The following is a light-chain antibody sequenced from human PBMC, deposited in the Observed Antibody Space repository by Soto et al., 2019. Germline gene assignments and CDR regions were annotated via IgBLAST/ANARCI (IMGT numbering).Light chain of an antibody. CDR3: QQYIEWPYT. Sequence: ETMMTQSPATLSVSPGERVTLACSASQSVSSALVWYQKKPGQAPTLLIYGASNRATDIPARFSGSGSGTDFSLTISSMQSEDFAIYYCQQYIEWPYTFGQGTRLEIK. J-gene: IGKJ2*01. CDR2: GAS. V-gene: IGKV3-15*01. CDR1: QSVSSA.